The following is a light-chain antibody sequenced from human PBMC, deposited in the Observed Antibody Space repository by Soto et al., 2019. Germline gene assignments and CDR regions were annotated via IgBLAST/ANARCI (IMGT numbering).Light chain of an antibody. V-gene: IGLV1-51*01. CDR2: DNN. CDR3: GTWDNSLRTGV. CDR1: TSNIGDNY. Sequence: QSVLTQPPSVAASPGQNVTISCSGTTSNIGDNYVSWYQQLPGTAPKLLVYDNNKRPSGIPDRFSGSKSGTSATLGITGLQIGDEADYYCGTWDNSLRTGVFGTGTKVTVL. J-gene: IGLJ1*01.